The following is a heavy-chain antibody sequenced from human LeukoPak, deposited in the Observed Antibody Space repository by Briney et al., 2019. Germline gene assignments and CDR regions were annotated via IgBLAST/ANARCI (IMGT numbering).Heavy chain of an antibody. J-gene: IGHJ6*03. D-gene: IGHD2-2*01. Sequence: SETLSLTCTVSGGSISSSSYYWGWIRQPPGKGLEWIGSIYYSGSTYYNPSLKSRVTISVDTSKNQFSLKLSSVTAADTAVYYCARDEIVVVPAASYYYYYMDVWGKGTTVTVSS. CDR1: GGSISSSSYY. V-gene: IGHV4-39*02. CDR3: ARDEIVVVPAASYYYYYMDV. CDR2: IYYSGST.